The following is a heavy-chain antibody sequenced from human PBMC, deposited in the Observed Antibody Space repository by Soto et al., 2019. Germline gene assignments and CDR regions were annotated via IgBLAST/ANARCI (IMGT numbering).Heavy chain of an antibody. J-gene: IGHJ4*02. CDR1: GGSFSGYY. CDR2: INHSGST. CDR3: ARGPAYSSHEPSFDY. V-gene: IGHV4-34*01. D-gene: IGHD6-13*01. Sequence: QVQLQQWGAGLLKPSETLSLTCAVYGGSFSGYYWSWIRQPPGKGLEWIGEINHSGSTNYNPSLKSRVTISVDTSKNQFSLKLSSVTAADTAVYYCARGPAYSSHEPSFDYWGQGTLVTVSS.